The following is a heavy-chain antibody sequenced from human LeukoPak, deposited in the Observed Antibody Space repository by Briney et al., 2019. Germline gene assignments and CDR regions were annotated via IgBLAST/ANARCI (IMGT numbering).Heavy chain of an antibody. V-gene: IGHV4-34*01. CDR1: GGSLSGYY. D-gene: IGHD3-10*01. CDR3: ARQRRVRGAKEVYYYYYYYMDV. CDR2: INHSGST. Sequence: SETLSLTCAVYGGSLSGYYWSWIRQPPGKGLEWIGEINHSGSTNYNLSLKRRVTISVDTSKNQFSLKLSSVTARDTAVYYCARQRRVRGAKEVYYYYYYYMDVWGKGTTVTISS. J-gene: IGHJ6*03.